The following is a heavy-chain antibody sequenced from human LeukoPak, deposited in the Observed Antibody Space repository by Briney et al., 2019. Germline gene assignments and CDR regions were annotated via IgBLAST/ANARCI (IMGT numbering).Heavy chain of an antibody. J-gene: IGHJ4*02. D-gene: IGHD3-3*01. V-gene: IGHV3-7*01. CDR1: GFTFSNSW. Sequence: GGSLRLSCAASGFTFSNSWTTWVRQAPGKGLEWVATIKQDGSEKYYVDSVKGRFTISRDSAKNSLYLQMNSLRAEDTAVYYCARDRARTISGVLTYWGQGTLVTVSS. CDR3: ARDRARTISGVLTY. CDR2: IKQDGSEK.